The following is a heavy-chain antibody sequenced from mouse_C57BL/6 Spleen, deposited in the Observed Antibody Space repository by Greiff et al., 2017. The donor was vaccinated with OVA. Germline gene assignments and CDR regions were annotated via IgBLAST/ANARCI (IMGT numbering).Heavy chain of an antibody. D-gene: IGHD1-1*01. V-gene: IGHV3-6*01. CDR1: GYSITSGYY. CDR2: ISYDGSN. Sequence: EVHLVESGPGLVKPSQSLSLTCSVTGYSITSGYYWNWIRQFPGNKLEWMGYISYDGSNNYNPSLKNRISITRDTSKNQFFLKLNSVTTEDTATYYCARDYYGSIAYWGQGTLVTVSA. CDR3: ARDYYGSIAY. J-gene: IGHJ3*01.